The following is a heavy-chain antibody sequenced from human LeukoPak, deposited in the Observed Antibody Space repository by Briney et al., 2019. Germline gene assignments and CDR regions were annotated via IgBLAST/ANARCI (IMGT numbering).Heavy chain of an antibody. V-gene: IGHV3-21*01. CDR1: GFTFSTYS. CDR3: ARGGYCSSSICYSLNAFDI. Sequence: GGSLRLSCAASGFTFSTYSMNWVRQAPGKGLEWVSSISSGSSYRYYADSVKGRFTISRDNAKNSLYLQMNSLRAEDMAVYYCARGGYCSSSICYSLNAFDIWGQGTMFTVSS. D-gene: IGHD2-2*01. J-gene: IGHJ3*02. CDR2: ISSGSSYR.